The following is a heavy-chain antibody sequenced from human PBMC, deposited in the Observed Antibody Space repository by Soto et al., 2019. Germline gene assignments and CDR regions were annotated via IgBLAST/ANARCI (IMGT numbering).Heavy chain of an antibody. J-gene: IGHJ3*02. D-gene: IGHD3-9*01. CDR2: IYYSGST. CDR1: GGSISSYY. Sequence: SETLSLTCTVSGGSISSYYWSWIRQPPGKGLEWIGYIYYSGSTNYNPSLKSRVTISVDTSKNQFSLKLSSVTAADTAVYYCARLTYYDILTGFPDAFDIWGQGTMVTVSS. V-gene: IGHV4-59*08. CDR3: ARLTYYDILTGFPDAFDI.